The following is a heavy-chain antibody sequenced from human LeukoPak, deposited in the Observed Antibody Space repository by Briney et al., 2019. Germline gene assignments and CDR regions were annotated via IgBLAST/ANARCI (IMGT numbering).Heavy chain of an antibody. CDR2: ISYDGSNK. D-gene: IGHD2-15*01. V-gene: IGHV3-30*04. Sequence: PGGSLRLSCAASGFTFSSYAMHWVRQAPGKGLEWVAVISYDGSNKYYADSVKGRFTISRDNAKNSLYLQMNSLRAEDTAVYYCARADCSGGSCYSGWGQGTLVTVSS. CDR1: GFTFSSYA. CDR3: ARADCSGGSCYSG. J-gene: IGHJ4*02.